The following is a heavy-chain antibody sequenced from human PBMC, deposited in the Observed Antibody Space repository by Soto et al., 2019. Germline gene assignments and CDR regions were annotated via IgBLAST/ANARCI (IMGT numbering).Heavy chain of an antibody. CDR3: ARAKYYYDSHTGGWFDP. J-gene: IGHJ5*02. D-gene: IGHD3-22*01. CDR1: GFTFSSYS. CDR2: ISSRSSYI. Sequence: EVQLVESGGGLVKPGGSLRLSCAASGFTFSSYSMNWVRQAPGKGLEWVSSISSRSSYIYYADSVKGRFTISRDNAKNSRYLQMNSLRAEDTAVYYCARAKYYYDSHTGGWFDPWGQGTLVTVSS. V-gene: IGHV3-21*01.